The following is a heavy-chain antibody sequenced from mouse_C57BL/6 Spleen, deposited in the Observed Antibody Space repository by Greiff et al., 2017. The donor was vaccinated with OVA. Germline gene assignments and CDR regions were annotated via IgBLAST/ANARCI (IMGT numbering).Heavy chain of an antibody. J-gene: IGHJ4*01. CDR2: IYTRSGNT. V-gene: IGHV1-81*01. Sequence: VQLQQSGAELARPGDSVKLSCKASGYTFTSYGISWVKQRTGQGLEWIGEIYTRSGNTYYNEKFKGKATLTAEKYSSTAYMELRSLTSEDSSVYFFARGGIYDWYYEAMGYWGQGTSVTVSS. CDR3: ARGGIYDWYYEAMGY. CDR1: GYTFTSYG. D-gene: IGHD2-3*01.